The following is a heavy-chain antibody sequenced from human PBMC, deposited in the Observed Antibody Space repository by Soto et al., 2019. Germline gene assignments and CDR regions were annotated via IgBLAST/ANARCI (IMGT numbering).Heavy chain of an antibody. D-gene: IGHD7-27*01. CDR1: GWSFTGHF. J-gene: IGHJ4*02. CDR3: ARAKFESTGWHQFDI. CDR2: VSHSGNT. Sequence: SETLTLTCAVSGWSFTGHFWSWVRQPPGKGLEWIGEVSHSGNTKYYPSLRGRVTLSVDSSKNQISLALTSVTAADTAVYYCARAKFESTGWHQFDIWGQGTLVTVSS. V-gene: IGHV4-34*01.